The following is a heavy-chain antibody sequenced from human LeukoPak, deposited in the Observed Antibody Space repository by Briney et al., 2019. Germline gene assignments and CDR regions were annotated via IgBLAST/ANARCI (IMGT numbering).Heavy chain of an antibody. D-gene: IGHD3-10*01. V-gene: IGHV3-21*01. J-gene: IGHJ4*02. CDR1: GFNFGTYT. Sequence: GGSLRLSCAASGFNFGTYTMNWVRQAPGKGLEWVSSISSSSIYINYADSVKGRFTISRDNAKNSLFLQMNSLRAEDTAVYYCASRRGSTRDFDYWGQGTLVTVSS. CDR3: ASRRGSTRDFDY. CDR2: ISSSSIYI.